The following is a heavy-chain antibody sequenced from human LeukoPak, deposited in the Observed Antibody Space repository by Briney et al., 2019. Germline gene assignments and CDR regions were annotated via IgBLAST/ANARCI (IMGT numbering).Heavy chain of an antibody. D-gene: IGHD2/OR15-2a*01. V-gene: IGHV3-74*01. Sequence: GGSLRLSCAASGNYWMHWVRQAPGKGLVWVSHINSDGSWTSYADSVKGRFTISKDNAKNTVYLQMNNLRAEDTAVYYCVSFYEAYRGRGTLVTVSS. J-gene: IGHJ4*02. CDR1: GNYW. CDR3: VSFYEAY. CDR2: INSDGSWT.